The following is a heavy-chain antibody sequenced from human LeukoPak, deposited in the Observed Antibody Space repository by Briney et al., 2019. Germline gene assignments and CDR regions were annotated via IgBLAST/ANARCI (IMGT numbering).Heavy chain of an antibody. CDR1: GGSFSGYY. CDR2: ITHSGGT. Sequence: SETLSLTCAVYGGSFSGYYWTWIRQSPGKGLEWIGEITHSGGTNYNPSLKSRVSISVDTSKNQFSLSLSSVTAADTAIYYCARDYDILTGYYKEAWWVELDYWGQGTLVTVSS. V-gene: IGHV4-34*01. CDR3: ARDYDILTGYYKEAWWVELDY. D-gene: IGHD3-9*01. J-gene: IGHJ4*02.